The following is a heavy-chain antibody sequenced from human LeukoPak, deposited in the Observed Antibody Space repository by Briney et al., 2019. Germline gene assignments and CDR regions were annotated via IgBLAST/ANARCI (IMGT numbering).Heavy chain of an antibody. CDR3: AREDFEVATIYGDY. Sequence: RASVKVSCKASGYTFTSYAMNWVRQAPGQGLEWMGWINTNTGNPTYAQGFTGRFVFSLDTSVSTAYLQISSLKAEDTAVYYCAREDFEVATIYGDYWGQGTLVTVSS. CDR2: INTNTGNP. D-gene: IGHD5-12*01. V-gene: IGHV7-4-1*02. J-gene: IGHJ4*02. CDR1: GYTFTSYA.